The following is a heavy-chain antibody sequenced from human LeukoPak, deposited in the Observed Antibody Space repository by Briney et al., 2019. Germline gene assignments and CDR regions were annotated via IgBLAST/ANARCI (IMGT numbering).Heavy chain of an antibody. CDR2: ISWNSGSI. CDR1: GFTFSSYA. V-gene: IGHV3-9*01. CDR3: AKESPWRWFDP. Sequence: PGGSLRLSCAASGFTFSSYAMSWVRQAPGKGLEWVSGISWNSGSIGYADSVKGRFTISRDNAKNSLYLQMNSLRAEDTALYYCAKESPWRWFDPWGQGTLVTVSS. J-gene: IGHJ5*02.